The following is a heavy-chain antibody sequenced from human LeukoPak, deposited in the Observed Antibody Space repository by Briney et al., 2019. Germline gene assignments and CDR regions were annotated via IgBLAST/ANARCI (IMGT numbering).Heavy chain of an antibody. J-gene: IGHJ5*02. Sequence: PSETLSLTCTVSGGSISSYYWSWIRQPAGKGLEWIGRLYTSGSPNYHPSLKSRVTLSVDTSTNQFSLKLSSVTATDTAVYYCAREKGADIVLSSLNWFDPWGQRTLVTVSS. CDR3: AREKGADIVLSSLNWFDP. CDR1: GGSISSYY. V-gene: IGHV4-4*07. D-gene: IGHD2-8*01. CDR2: LYTSGSP.